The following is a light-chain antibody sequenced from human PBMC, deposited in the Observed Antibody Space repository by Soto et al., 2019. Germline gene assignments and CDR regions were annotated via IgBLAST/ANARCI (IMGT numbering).Light chain of an antibody. V-gene: IGKV1-5*01. CDR3: QQYYSYPLT. J-gene: IGKJ4*01. CDR1: QSISSW. Sequence: IQMTQSPSTLSASVEDRVAITCRASQSISSWLAWYQQKPGKAPKLLIYAASTLQSGVPSRFSGSGSGTDFTLTISCLQSEDFATYYCQQYYSYPLTFGGGTKVDIK. CDR2: AAS.